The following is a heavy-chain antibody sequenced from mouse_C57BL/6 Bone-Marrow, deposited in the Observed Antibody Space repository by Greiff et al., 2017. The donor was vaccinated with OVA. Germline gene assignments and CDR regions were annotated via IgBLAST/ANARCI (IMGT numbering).Heavy chain of an antibody. V-gene: IGHV14-1*01. Sequence: EVQLVESGAELVRPGASVKLSCTASGFNIKDYYMHWVKQRPEQGLEWIGRIDPEDGDTEYAPKFQGKATMTADTSSNTAYMQLSSLTSEDSAVYYCARSTVVATRVGYWGQGTTLTVSS. CDR3: ARSTVVATRVGY. CDR1: GFNIKDYY. D-gene: IGHD1-1*01. CDR2: IDPEDGDT. J-gene: IGHJ2*01.